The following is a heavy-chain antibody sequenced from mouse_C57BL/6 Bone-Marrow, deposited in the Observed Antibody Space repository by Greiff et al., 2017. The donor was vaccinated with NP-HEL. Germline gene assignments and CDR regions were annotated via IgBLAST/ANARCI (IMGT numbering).Heavy chain of an antibody. CDR3: ARRELGGDY. Sequence: EVQGVESGGDLVKPGGSLKLSCAASGFTFSSYGMSWVRQTPDKRLEWVATISSGGSYTYYPDSVKGRFTISRDNAKNTLYLQMSSLKSEDTAMYYWARRELGGDYWGQGTTLTVSS. V-gene: IGHV5-6*01. CDR2: ISSGGSYT. CDR1: GFTFSSYG. D-gene: IGHD2-12*01. J-gene: IGHJ2*01.